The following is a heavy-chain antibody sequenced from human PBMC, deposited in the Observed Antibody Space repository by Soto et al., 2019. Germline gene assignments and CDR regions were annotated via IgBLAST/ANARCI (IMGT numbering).Heavy chain of an antibody. D-gene: IGHD1-7*01. V-gene: IGHV5-51*01. CDR2: IYPGDSES. J-gene: IGHJ6*02. CDR3: ARLVYGGNSPRMDL. CDR1: GYIFTSYW. Sequence: PGESLKISCQGLGYIFTSYWIGWVRQTPGKGVEWMGIIYPGDSESRYSPSFQGQVTMSVDKSTTTAYLQWTSLKASDTAMYYCARLVYGGNSPRMDLWGQGTTVTVSS.